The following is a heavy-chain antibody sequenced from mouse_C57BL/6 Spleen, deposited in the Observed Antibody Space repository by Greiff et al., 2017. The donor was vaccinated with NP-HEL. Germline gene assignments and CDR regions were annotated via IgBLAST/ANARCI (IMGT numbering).Heavy chain of an antibody. CDR1: GFTFSDYG. CDR2: ISSGSSTI. CDR3: ASPLYYYGSSFPMGY. V-gene: IGHV5-17*01. J-gene: IGHJ4*01. D-gene: IGHD1-1*01. Sequence: EVMLVESGGGLVKPGGSLKLSCAASGFTFSDYGMHWVRQAPEKGLEWVAYISSGSSTIYYADTVKGRFTISRDNAKNTLFLQMTRLRSEDTAMYYCASPLYYYGSSFPMGYWGQGTSVTVSS.